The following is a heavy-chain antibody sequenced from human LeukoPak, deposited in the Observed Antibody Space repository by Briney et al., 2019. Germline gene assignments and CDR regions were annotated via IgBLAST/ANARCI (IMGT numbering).Heavy chain of an antibody. CDR1: GGSISSGGYY. V-gene: IGHV4-30-2*01. D-gene: IGHD6-6*01. CDR3: ARAGGPSGQLVN. CDR2: IYHSGST. Sequence: SETLSLTCTVSGGSISSGGYYWSWIRQPPGKGLEWIGYIYHSGSTYYNPSLKSRVTISVDRSKNQFSLKLSSVTAADTAVYYCARAGGPSGQLVNWGQGTLVTVSS. J-gene: IGHJ4*02.